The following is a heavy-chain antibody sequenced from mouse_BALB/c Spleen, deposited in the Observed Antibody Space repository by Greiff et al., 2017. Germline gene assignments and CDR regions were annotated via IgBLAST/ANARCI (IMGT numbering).Heavy chain of an antibody. CDR1: GYTFTSYV. Sequence: EVQLQQSGPELVKPGASVKMSCKASGYTFTSYVMHWVKQKPGQGLEWIGYINPYNDGTKYNEKFKGKATLTSDKSSSTAYMELSSLTSEDSAVYYCARWIRITTVDPGAMDYWGQGTSVTVSS. J-gene: IGHJ4*01. CDR3: ARWIRITTVDPGAMDY. D-gene: IGHD1-1*01. V-gene: IGHV1-14*01. CDR2: INPYNDGT.